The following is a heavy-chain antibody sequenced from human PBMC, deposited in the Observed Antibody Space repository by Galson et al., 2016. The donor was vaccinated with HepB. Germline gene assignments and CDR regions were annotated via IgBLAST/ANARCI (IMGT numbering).Heavy chain of an antibody. D-gene: IGHD1-1*01. CDR1: GFSFSSYG. V-gene: IGHV3-33*01. CDR2: IWYDGSNK. CDR3: ARDLTPTRTTTHYFDS. Sequence: SLRLSCAASGFSFSSYGMQWVRQAPGKGLEWVAVIWYDGSNKYHADSVKGRFTISRDNSKNTLYLQLNSLRAEDTAVYYCARDLTPTRTTTHYFDSWGQGTLVTVSS. J-gene: IGHJ4*02.